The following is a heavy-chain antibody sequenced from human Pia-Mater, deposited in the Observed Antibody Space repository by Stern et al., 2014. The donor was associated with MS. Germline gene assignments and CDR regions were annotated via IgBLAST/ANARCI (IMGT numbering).Heavy chain of an antibody. CDR2: ICGTTSST. V-gene: IGHV3-23*04. CDR1: GFTFSNYA. Sequence: VQLVQSGGGLVQPGGSLRLSCAASGFTFSNYAMSWVRQAPGKGLEWVSSICGTTSSTYYADSVKGRFTISRDNSKNTLYLQMSSLRAEDTAVFYCATVRYCTNGACVRTPSFDHWGQGTQVTVSS. J-gene: IGHJ4*02. D-gene: IGHD2-8*01. CDR3: ATVRYCTNGACVRTPSFDH.